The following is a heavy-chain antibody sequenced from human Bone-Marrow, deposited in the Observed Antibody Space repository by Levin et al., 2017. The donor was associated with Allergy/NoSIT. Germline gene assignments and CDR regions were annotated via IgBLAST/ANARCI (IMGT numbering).Heavy chain of an antibody. CDR3: ARDGGRGIYYGVDY. V-gene: IGHV3-33*01. Sequence: PGGSLRLSCAASGFTFSIYGMHWVRQAPGKGLEWVAVIWYDGSNKYYADSVKGRFTISRDNSKNTLYLQMNSLRAEDTAVYYCARDGGRGIYYGVDYWGQGTLVTVSS. J-gene: IGHJ4*02. D-gene: IGHD1-26*01. CDR2: IWYDGSNK. CDR1: GFTFSIYG.